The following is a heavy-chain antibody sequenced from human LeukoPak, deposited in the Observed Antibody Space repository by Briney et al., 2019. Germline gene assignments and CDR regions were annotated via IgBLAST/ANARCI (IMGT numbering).Heavy chain of an antibody. CDR1: GYTFTSYG. Sequence: ASVKVSCKASGYTFTSYGISWVRQASGQGLEWMGWISAYNGNTNYAQKLQGRVTMTTDTSTSTAYMELRSLRSDGTAVYYCARDHCSGGSCYFGYWGQGTLVTVSS. J-gene: IGHJ4*02. CDR3: ARDHCSGGSCYFGY. V-gene: IGHV1-18*01. D-gene: IGHD2-15*01. CDR2: ISAYNGNT.